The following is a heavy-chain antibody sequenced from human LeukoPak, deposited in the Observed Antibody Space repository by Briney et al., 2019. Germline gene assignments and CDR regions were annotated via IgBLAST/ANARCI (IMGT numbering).Heavy chain of an antibody. V-gene: IGHV3-23*01. Sequence: PGGSLRLSCAASGFTFSSYAMSWVRQAPGKELEWVSAISGSGGSTYYADSVKGRFTISRDNSKNTLYLQMNSLRAEDTAVYYYAKSPLYYYGSGSYIDYWGQGTLVTVSS. CDR3: AKSPLYYYGSGSYIDY. CDR2: ISGSGGST. CDR1: GFTFSSYA. J-gene: IGHJ4*02. D-gene: IGHD3-10*01.